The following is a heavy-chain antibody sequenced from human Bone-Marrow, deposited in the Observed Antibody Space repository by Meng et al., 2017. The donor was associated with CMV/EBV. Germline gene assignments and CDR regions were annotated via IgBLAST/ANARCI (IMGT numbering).Heavy chain of an antibody. V-gene: IGHV3-11*01. CDR3: ARDPKGGYSYGYFFVSGFDP. CDR2: ISSSGSTI. D-gene: IGHD5-18*01. J-gene: IGHJ5*02. CDR1: FSDYY. Sequence: FSDYYMSWIRQAPGKGLEWVSYISSSGSTIYYADSVKGRFTISRDNAKNSLYLQMNSLRAEDTAVYYCARDPKGGYSYGYFFVSGFDPWGQGTLVTVSS.